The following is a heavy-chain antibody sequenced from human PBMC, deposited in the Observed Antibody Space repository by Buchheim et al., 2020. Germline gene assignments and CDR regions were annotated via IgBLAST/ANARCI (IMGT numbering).Heavy chain of an antibody. J-gene: IGHJ4*02. CDR2: IGSTGSSI. D-gene: IGHD3-22*01. CDR1: GFPFNIYS. V-gene: IGHV3-48*01. Sequence: EVQLVESGGGLVQPGGSLRLSCSASGFPFNIYSMNWVRQAPGKGLEWVSYIGSTGSSIHYADSVKGRFTISRDNAENSLFLQMNSLRAEDTSVYYCTRDSYYDSSGFHFGAHYFDSWGQGTL. CDR3: TRDSYYDSSGFHFGAHYFDS.